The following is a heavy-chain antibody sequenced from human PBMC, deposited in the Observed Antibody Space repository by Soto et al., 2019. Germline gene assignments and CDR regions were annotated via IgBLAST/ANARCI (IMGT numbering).Heavy chain of an antibody. J-gene: IGHJ4*02. Sequence: QVQLQESGPGLVKPSETLSLTCTVSGGSISSYYWSWIRQPPGKGLEWIGYIYYSGSTNYNPSLKSRVTISVATSKNQFSVKLTSVTAADTAVYYCARDNGYSYGYNLDHWGQGTLVTVSS. CDR2: IYYSGST. CDR3: ARDNGYSYGYNLDH. V-gene: IGHV4-59*01. D-gene: IGHD5-18*01. CDR1: GGSISSYY.